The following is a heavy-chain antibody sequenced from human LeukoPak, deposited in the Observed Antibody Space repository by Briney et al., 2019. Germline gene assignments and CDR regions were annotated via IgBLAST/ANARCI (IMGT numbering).Heavy chain of an antibody. CDR3: ARDYYGSGAYGMDV. V-gene: IGHV3-48*04. CDR2: ISSSSDVI. J-gene: IGHJ6*02. CDR1: GFIFSDYS. D-gene: IGHD3-10*01. Sequence: GGSLRLSCAASGFIFSDYSMNWVRQAPGKGLEWVSYISSSSDVIYYADSVRGRFTISRDNAKNSLYLQMNSLRAEDTAVYYCARDYYGSGAYGMDVWGQGTTVTVSS.